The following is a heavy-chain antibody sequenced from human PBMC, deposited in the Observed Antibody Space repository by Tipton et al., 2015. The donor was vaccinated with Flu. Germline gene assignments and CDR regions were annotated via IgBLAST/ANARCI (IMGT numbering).Heavy chain of an antibody. CDR2: IYTNGRT. CDR1: GGSISSGSYF. CDR3: ARYRGNNARGEGNDAFDI. Sequence: TLSLTCIVSGGSISSGSYFWSWIRQPAGKGLQWIGRIYTNGRTNYNPSLESRVSISADTSKNEFSLSLSSVTAADTAMYYCARYRGNNARGEGNDAFDIWGQGTMVSVSS. J-gene: IGHJ3*02. D-gene: IGHD1/OR15-1a*01. V-gene: IGHV4-61*02.